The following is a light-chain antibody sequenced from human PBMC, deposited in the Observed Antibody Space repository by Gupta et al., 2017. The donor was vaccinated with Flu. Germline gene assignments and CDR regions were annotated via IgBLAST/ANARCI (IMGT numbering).Light chain of an antibody. CDR2: KIS. Sequence: DVVLTQTPLSSPVTLCQPASIPCRSSQSLVHSDGNTYLNWLQQRPGQPPRLLIYKISNRFSGVPGGFSGSGAGTDFTLKISRVEAENVGVYYCMQSTHFPPYTFGQGTKLEIK. CDR1: QSLVHSDGNTY. V-gene: IGKV2-24*01. CDR3: MQSTHFPPYT. J-gene: IGKJ2*01.